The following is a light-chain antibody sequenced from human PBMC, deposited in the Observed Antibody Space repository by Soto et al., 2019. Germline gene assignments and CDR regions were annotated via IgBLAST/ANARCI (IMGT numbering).Light chain of an antibody. Sequence: EIVMTQSPATLSVSPGERATLSCRASQSVSSNLAWYQQKPGQAPRLLIYDASNRATGIPARFSGSGSGTDSTLTISSLEPEDFAVYYCQQRSNWPPWTFGQGTKVDIK. CDR1: QSVSSN. CDR2: DAS. V-gene: IGKV3-11*01. J-gene: IGKJ1*01. CDR3: QQRSNWPPWT.